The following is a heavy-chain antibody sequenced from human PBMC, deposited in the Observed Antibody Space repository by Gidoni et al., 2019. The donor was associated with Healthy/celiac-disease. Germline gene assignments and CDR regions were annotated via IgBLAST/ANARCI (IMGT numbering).Heavy chain of an antibody. D-gene: IGHD3-10*01. CDR2: ISGSGGST. Sequence: EVQLLESGGGLVPPGGSLRLPCAASGFTFSSYAMRWVRQAPGKGLEWVSAISGSGGSTYYADSVKGRFTISRDNSKNTLYLQMNSLRAEDTAVYYCAKLRGPLKVRWFGEPLCFDYWGQGTLVTVSS. CDR1: GFTFSSYA. J-gene: IGHJ4*02. V-gene: IGHV3-23*01. CDR3: AKLRGPLKVRWFGEPLCFDY.